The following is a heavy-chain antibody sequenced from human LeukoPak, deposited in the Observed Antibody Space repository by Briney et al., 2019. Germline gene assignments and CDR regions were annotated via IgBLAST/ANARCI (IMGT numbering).Heavy chain of an antibody. Sequence: QSGGSLRLSCAASGFTFSSYGMHWVRQAPGKGLEWVAVIWYDGSNKYYADSVKGRFTIFRDNSKNTLYPQMNSLIAEDTAVYYCATQFPHYYYYGMDVWGQGTTVTVSS. CDR2: IWYDGSNK. CDR3: ATQFPHYYYYGMDV. CDR1: GFTFSSYG. J-gene: IGHJ6*02. D-gene: IGHD4-11*01. V-gene: IGHV3-33*01.